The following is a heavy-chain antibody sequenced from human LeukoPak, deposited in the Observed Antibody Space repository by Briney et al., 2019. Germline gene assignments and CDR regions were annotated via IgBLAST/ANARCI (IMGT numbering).Heavy chain of an antibody. Sequence: GGSLRLSCAASGFTFSSYGMHWVRQAPGKGLEWVAVIWNDGSNKYYADSVKGRFTISRDNSKNTLYLQMNSLRAEDTAVYYCAKLSDLNAFDIWGQGTMVTVSS. D-gene: IGHD3-16*02. V-gene: IGHV3-33*06. CDR3: AKLSDLNAFDI. CDR2: IWNDGSNK. J-gene: IGHJ3*02. CDR1: GFTFSSYG.